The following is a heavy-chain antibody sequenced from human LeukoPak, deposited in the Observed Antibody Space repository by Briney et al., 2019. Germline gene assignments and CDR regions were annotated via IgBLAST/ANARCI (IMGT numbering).Heavy chain of an antibody. CDR2: IKQAGSEK. CDR1: GFTFSNYW. V-gene: IGHV3-7*01. D-gene: IGHD1-7*01. CDR3: AREDDWNYEDF. J-gene: IGHJ4*02. Sequence: GGSLRLSCAASGFTFSNYWMSWVRQAPGKGLEWVANIKQAGSEKYYVNSVKGRFTISRDNAKNSLYLQMNSLRAEDTAIYYCAREDDWNYEDFWGQGTLDTVSS.